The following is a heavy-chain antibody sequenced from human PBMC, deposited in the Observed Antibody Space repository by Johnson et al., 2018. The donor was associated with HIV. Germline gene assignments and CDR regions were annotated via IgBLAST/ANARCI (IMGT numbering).Heavy chain of an antibody. CDR3: AKDHLIRAIDI. J-gene: IGHJ3*02. Sequence: QVQLVESGGGVVQPGRSLRLSCAASGFTFSSYAMHWVRQAPGKGLEWVAVISYDGRNKYYADSVKGRFTISRDNSKNTLSLQMNSLRPEDTAVYYCAKDHLIRAIDIWGQGTMVTVSS. D-gene: IGHD2-8*01. CDR2: ISYDGRNK. V-gene: IGHV3-30*04. CDR1: GFTFSSYA.